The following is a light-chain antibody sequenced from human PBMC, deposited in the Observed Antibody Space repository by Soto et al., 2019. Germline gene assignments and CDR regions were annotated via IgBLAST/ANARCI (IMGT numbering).Light chain of an antibody. J-gene: IGKJ1*01. CDR2: GAS. CDR1: RNGSDIN. Sequence: EFLLVQFSGTLSLSLGESATLSCRASRNGSDINLAWYQQKPGQAPRLLVYGASSKATDIPGRFSGRGSGTDFTLSINSLEPEDFAVYYCQQYRSSPRTFGQGTKVDIK. V-gene: IGKV3-20*01. CDR3: QQYRSSPRT.